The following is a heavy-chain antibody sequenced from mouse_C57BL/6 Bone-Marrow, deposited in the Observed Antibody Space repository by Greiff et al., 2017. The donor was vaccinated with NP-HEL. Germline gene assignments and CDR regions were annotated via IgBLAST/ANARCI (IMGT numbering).Heavy chain of an antibody. CDR1: GYTFTDYE. J-gene: IGHJ1*03. Sequence: QVQLQQSGAELVRPGASVTLSCKASGYTFTDYEMHWVKQTPVHGLEWIGAIDPETGCTAYNQKFKGKAILTADKSSSTAYMELRSLTSEDCAVYYCTRPNYYGSSYWYFDVWGTGTTVTVSS. D-gene: IGHD1-1*01. CDR2: IDPETGCT. V-gene: IGHV1-15*01. CDR3: TRPNYYGSSYWYFDV.